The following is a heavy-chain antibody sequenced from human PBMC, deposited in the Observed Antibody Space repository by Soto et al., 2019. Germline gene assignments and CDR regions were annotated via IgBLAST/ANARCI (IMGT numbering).Heavy chain of an antibody. CDR3: ARDAVSTIGDFDY. CDR1: GYTFTGYY. J-gene: IGHJ4*02. CDR2: INPNSGAT. D-gene: IGHD5-12*01. V-gene: IGHV1-2*02. Sequence: GASVKVSCKASGYTFTGYYIHWVRQAPGQGLEWMGWINPNSGATNQAQKFQGRVTMARDTSISTAYMELSRLTSDDTAVYYCARDAVSTIGDFDYCGQGTLVTVSS.